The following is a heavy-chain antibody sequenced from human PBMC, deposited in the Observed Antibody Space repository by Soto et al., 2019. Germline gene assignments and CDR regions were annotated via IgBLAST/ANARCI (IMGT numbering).Heavy chain of an antibody. CDR2: IVVGSGNT. CDR3: AAALHDYGDYVGFYFDY. D-gene: IGHD4-17*01. V-gene: IGHV1-58*01. CDR1: GFNFTSSA. Sequence: QMQLVQTGPEVKKPGTSVKVYGKASGFNFTSSAVQWVRQARGQRLELIGWIVVGSGNTNYAQKFQERVTITRDMSTSTAYMELSSLRSEDTAVYYCAAALHDYGDYVGFYFDYWGQGTLVTVSS. J-gene: IGHJ4*02.